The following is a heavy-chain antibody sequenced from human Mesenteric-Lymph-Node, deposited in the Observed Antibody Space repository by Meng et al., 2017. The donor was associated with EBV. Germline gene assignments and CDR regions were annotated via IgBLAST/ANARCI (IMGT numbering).Heavy chain of an antibody. CDR1: GGSVSSVSYY. Sequence: QVQLQQWGAGLLKPSETLSLTCTVSGGSVSSVSYYWNWIRQPPGKGLEWIGYVYYSGSTKYNPSLKSRVTISVDTSKNQFSLKLTSVTAADTAVYYCARDPYGATDFWGQGTLVTVSS. CDR2: VYYSGST. J-gene: IGHJ4*02. V-gene: IGHV4-61*01. CDR3: ARDPYGATDF. D-gene: IGHD4-17*01.